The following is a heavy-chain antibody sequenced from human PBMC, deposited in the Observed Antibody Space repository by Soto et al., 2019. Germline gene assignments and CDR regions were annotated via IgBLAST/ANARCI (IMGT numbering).Heavy chain of an antibody. D-gene: IGHD3-10*01. CDR1: GYTFTSYG. J-gene: IGHJ5*02. CDR2: ISAYNGNT. CDR3: AKYADYYGSWSPLQFDP. Sequence: QVQLVQSGAEVKKPGASVKVSCKASGYTFTSYGISWVRQAPGQGLEWMGWISAYNGNTNYAQKLQGRVTMTTDTSTSTAYMELRSLRSDDTAVYYCAKYADYYGSWSPLQFDPWGQGTLVTVSS. V-gene: IGHV1-18*04.